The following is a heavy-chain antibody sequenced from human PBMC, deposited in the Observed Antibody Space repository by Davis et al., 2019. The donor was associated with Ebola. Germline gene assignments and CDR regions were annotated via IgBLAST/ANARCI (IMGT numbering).Heavy chain of an antibody. J-gene: IGHJ6*02. V-gene: IGHV1-46*01. D-gene: IGHD3-9*01. CDR2: INPSGGST. CDR3: ATLDILTAYVSYAMDV. Sequence: ASVKVSCKASGYTFTSYYMHWVRQAPGQGLEWMGIINPSGGSTSYAQKFQGRVTMTRDTSTSTVYMELSSLRYEDTAVYYCATLDILTAYVSYAMDVWGQGTTVTVS. CDR1: GYTFTSYY.